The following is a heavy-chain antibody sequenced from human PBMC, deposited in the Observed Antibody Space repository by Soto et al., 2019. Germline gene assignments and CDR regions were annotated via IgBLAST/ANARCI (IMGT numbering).Heavy chain of an antibody. Sequence: AASVKVSCKASGGTFSSYAISWVRQAPGQGLEWMGGIIPIFGTANYAQKFQGRVTITADESTSTAYMELSSLRSEDTAVYYCARWTAVSAGYSSGWSIVSDYYYYGMDVWGQGTTVTVSS. D-gene: IGHD6-19*01. CDR1: GGTFSSYA. CDR2: IIPIFGTA. J-gene: IGHJ6*02. CDR3: ARWTAVSAGYSSGWSIVSDYYYYGMDV. V-gene: IGHV1-69*13.